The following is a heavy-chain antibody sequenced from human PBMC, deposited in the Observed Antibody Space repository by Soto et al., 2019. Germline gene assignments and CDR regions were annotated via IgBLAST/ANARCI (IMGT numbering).Heavy chain of an antibody. V-gene: IGHV1-69*04. J-gene: IGHJ4*02. Sequence: GASVKVSCKASGGTFSSYTISWVRQAPGQGLEWMGRIIPILGIANYAQKFQGRVTITADKSTSTAYMELSSLRSEDTAVYYCARDWSKAAAGTDYWGQGTLVTVSS. CDR2: IIPILGIA. CDR1: GGTFSSYT. CDR3: ARDWSKAAAGTDY. D-gene: IGHD6-13*01.